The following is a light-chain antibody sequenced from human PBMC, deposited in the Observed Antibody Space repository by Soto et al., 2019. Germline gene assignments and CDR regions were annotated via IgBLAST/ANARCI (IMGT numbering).Light chain of an antibody. CDR1: SSDIGSYNH. Sequence: QSALTQPASVSGSPGQSITISCSGTSSDIGSYNHVAWYQQFPGKSPKLMIYAVSDRPPGVSDRFSGSNSGITASLTISGLQTEDEADYYCCSYVGATTYVFGTGAKLTVL. V-gene: IGLV2-14*03. CDR2: AVS. J-gene: IGLJ1*01. CDR3: CSYVGATTYV.